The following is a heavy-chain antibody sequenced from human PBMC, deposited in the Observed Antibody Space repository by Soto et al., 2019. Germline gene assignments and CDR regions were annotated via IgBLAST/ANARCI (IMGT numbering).Heavy chain of an antibody. J-gene: IGHJ6*02. CDR3: ARGIWGSSWYGYYGMDV. V-gene: IGHV4-34*01. CDR2: IKQSGSN. Sequence: SETLSLTCAVYGRSFSGYYWGWIRPPPGKGLEWIGEIKQSGSNNYNPSHKSRVTISVGTSKNQFSLKLSSVTGAETAVYYCARGIWGSSWYGYYGMDVWGQGTTVTVSS. D-gene: IGHD6-13*01. CDR1: GRSFSGYY.